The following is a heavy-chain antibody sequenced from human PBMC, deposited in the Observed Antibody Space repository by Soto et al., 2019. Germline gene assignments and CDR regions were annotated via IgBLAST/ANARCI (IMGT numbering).Heavy chain of an antibody. CDR3: ARSLTSFNWNFYD. V-gene: IGHV4-39*01. CDR2: IHYSGST. D-gene: IGHD1-7*01. CDR1: GGSISSSSFY. J-gene: IGHJ4*02. Sequence: QLQLQESGPRLVKPSEALSLTCTVSGGSISSSSFYWGWIRQPPGKGLEWIGGIHYSGSTHYNPSLKSRVTISVDTSRNQFSLELSSVTAADTAMYYCARSLTSFNWNFYDWCQGTLVTVSS.